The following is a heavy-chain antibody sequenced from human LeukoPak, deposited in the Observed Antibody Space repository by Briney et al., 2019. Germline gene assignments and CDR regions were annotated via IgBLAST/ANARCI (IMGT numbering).Heavy chain of an antibody. Sequence: NSSETLSLTCTVSGGSISSSSYYWSWIRQPAGKGLEWIGRIYSSGSTNYNPSLKSRVTMSVDTSKNQFFLKLSSVTAADTAVYYCARGSYGQLPSGYYYYMDVWGKGTTVTISS. J-gene: IGHJ6*03. CDR1: GGSISSSSYY. D-gene: IGHD4-17*01. CDR3: ARGSYGQLPSGYYYYMDV. V-gene: IGHV4-61*02. CDR2: IYSSGST.